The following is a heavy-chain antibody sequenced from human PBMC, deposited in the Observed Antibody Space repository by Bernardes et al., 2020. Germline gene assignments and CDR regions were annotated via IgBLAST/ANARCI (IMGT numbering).Heavy chain of an antibody. CDR2: IYYSGST. J-gene: IGHJ4*02. CDR3: ARLGQGPPMYYFDY. V-gene: IGHV4-39*01. CDR1: GGSISSRSYY. Sequence: ETLSLTCTVSGGSISSRSYYWGWIRQPPGKGLEWIGSIYYSGSTYYNPSLKSRVTISVDTSKNQFSLKLSSVTAADTAVYYCARLGQGPPMYYFDYWGQGTLVTVSS.